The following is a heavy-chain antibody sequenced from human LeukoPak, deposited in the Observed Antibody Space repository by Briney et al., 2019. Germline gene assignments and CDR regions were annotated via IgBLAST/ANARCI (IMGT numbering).Heavy chain of an antibody. CDR1: GASINSYY. V-gene: IGHV4-59*01. CDR3: AMIVVTDYYYYYMDV. Sequence: SETLSLTCTVSGASINSYYWSWIRQPPGKGLEWIGYIYYSGNTNYNPSVKSRVIMSVDTSKNQISLKLSSVTAADTAVYYCAMIVVTDYYYYYMDVWGKGTTVTVSS. CDR2: IYYSGNT. D-gene: IGHD4-23*01. J-gene: IGHJ6*03.